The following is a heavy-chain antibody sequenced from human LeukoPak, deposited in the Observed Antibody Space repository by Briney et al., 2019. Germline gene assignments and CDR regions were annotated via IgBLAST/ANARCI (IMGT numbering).Heavy chain of an antibody. CDR1: GYTFTTFG. D-gene: IGHD4-17*01. CDR3: ATPSRTEDGDYGVC. CDR2: IIPILDLA. V-gene: IGHV1-69*04. J-gene: IGHJ4*02. Sequence: SVKVSCKVSGYTFTTFGINWVRQAPGQGLEWMGMIIPILDLAHLTQKFQGRLTITADKSTNTGYMELSSLTAEDTAVYYCATPSRTEDGDYGVCWGQGTLVTVSS.